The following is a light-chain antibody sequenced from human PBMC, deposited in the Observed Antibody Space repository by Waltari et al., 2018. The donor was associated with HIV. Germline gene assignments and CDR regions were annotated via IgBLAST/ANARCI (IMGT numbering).Light chain of an antibody. Sequence: IVMTQSPDSLAVSLGERATIHCKSSQSVLYSSNNKNYLAWYQQKPGQPPKLPIYWASTRESGVPDRFSGSGSGTDFTLTISSLQAEDVALYYCQQYYSTPRTFGQGTKVEVK. CDR3: QQYYSTPRT. CDR1: QSVLYSSNNKNY. J-gene: IGKJ1*01. CDR2: WAS. V-gene: IGKV4-1*01.